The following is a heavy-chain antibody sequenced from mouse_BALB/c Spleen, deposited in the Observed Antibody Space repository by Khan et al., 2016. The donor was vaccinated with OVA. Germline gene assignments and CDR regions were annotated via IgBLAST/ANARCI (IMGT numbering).Heavy chain of an antibody. Sequence: EVQLKESGPGLVKPSQSLSLTCTVTGYSITSGYAWNWIRQFPGNKLEWMGYISYSGSTSYNPSLRSRISITRDTSKNQFFLQLNSVTTEDSATYYCARKNSYGYAMDYWGQGTSVTVSS. CDR1: GYSITSGYA. CDR2: ISYSGST. D-gene: IGHD1-1*01. V-gene: IGHV3-2*02. CDR3: ARKNSYGYAMDY. J-gene: IGHJ4*01.